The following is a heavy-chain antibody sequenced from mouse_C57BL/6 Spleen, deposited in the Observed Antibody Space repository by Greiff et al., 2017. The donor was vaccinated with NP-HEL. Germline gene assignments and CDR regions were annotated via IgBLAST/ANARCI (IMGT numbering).Heavy chain of an antibody. CDR3: TRGRGGNWYAMGY. J-gene: IGHJ4*01. Sequence: QVQLQQSGAELVRPGASVTLSCKASGYTFTDYEMHWVKQTPVHGLEWIGAIDPETGGTAYNQKFKGKATLTADKSSSTAYMQLRSLPSEDSAVYYYTRGRGGNWYAMGYWGQGTSVTVSS. CDR1: GYTFTDYE. V-gene: IGHV1-15*01. D-gene: IGHD2-1*01. CDR2: IDPETGGT.